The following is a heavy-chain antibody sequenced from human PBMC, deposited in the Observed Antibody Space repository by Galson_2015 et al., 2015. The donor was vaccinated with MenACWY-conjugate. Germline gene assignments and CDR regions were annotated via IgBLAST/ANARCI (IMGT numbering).Heavy chain of an antibody. CDR3: ARDYDFWSGYYSWGVFDP. J-gene: IGHJ5*02. CDR2: INAGNGNT. V-gene: IGHV1-3*01. CDR1: GYTFTSYA. Sequence: SAKVSCKASGYTFTSYAMHWVRQAPGQRLEWMGWINAGNGNTKYSQKFQGRVTITRDTSASTAYMELSSLRSEDTAVYYCARDYDFWSGYYSWGVFDPWGQGTLVTVSS. D-gene: IGHD3-3*01.